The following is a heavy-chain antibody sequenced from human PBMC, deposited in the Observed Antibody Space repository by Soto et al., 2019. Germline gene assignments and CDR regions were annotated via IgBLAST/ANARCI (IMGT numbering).Heavy chain of an antibody. CDR1: GFTFDNYA. CDR2: ISGGGST. Sequence: GGSLTLSCAASGFTFDNYAMSWVRQAPGKGLEWVSVISGGGSTYYSESVKGRFTISRDFSKVYLQMDSLRVEDTALYYCAKDSSQKVVVVLAGVFETWGQGTMVTVSS. D-gene: IGHD2-15*01. V-gene: IGHV3-23*01. J-gene: IGHJ3*02. CDR3: AKDSSQKVVVVLAGVFET.